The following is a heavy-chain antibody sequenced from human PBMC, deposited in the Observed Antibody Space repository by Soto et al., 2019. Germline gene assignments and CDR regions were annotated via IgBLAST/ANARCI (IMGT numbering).Heavy chain of an antibody. Sequence: PGESLKISCKGSGYGFSIHWVAWLRQMPGKGLEWMGIIYPGDSDTRYSPSFQGQVTISADKSISTAYLQWSSLKASDTAMYYCAGLIAAAGTRWFDPWGQGTLVTVSS. V-gene: IGHV5-51*01. D-gene: IGHD6-13*01. CDR3: AGLIAAAGTRWFDP. J-gene: IGHJ5*02. CDR1: GYGFSIHW. CDR2: IYPGDSDT.